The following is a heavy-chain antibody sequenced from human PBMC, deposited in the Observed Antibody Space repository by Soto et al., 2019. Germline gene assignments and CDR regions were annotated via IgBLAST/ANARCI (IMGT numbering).Heavy chain of an antibody. V-gene: IGHV3-23*01. CDR3: AKDRYGDYGGIDY. J-gene: IGHJ4*02. D-gene: IGHD4-17*01. Sequence: GGSLRLSCAASGFTFSTYAMAWVRQAPGRGLEWVSVITGSGGSTYYADSVKGRFTISRDTSKNTLFLQMNSLRAEDTAVYYCAKDRYGDYGGIDYWGQGTMVTVSS. CDR1: GFTFSTYA. CDR2: ITGSGGST.